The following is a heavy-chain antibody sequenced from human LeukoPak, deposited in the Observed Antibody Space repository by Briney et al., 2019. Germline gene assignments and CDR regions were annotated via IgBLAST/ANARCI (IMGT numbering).Heavy chain of an antibody. CDR1: GFTVSSNY. CDR3: AKDLSYDYVWGSYRHRAPRLYFDY. J-gene: IGHJ4*02. D-gene: IGHD3-16*02. CDR2: ISGSGGST. Sequence: GGSLRLSCAASGFTVSSNYMSWVRQAPGKGLEWVSAISGSGGSTYYADSVKGRFTISRDNSKNTLYLQMNSLRAEDTAVYYCAKDLSYDYVWGSYRHRAPRLYFDYWGQGTLVTVSS. V-gene: IGHV3-23*01.